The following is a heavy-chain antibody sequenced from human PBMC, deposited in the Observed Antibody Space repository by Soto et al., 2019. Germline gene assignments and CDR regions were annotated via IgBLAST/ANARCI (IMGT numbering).Heavy chain of an antibody. D-gene: IGHD3-22*01. Sequence: VGSKGVCRAAGGVTRSDHYLEWVRQAPGKGLEWVARSRDKPQGYSTAYAASVKGRFTTSRDESKNSAYLQMNSLKTEDTAVYYCVRATYYSESSGYTSCLDYWGRGTLVTVSS. V-gene: IGHV3-72*01. CDR3: VRATYYSESSGYTSCLDY. CDR1: GVTRSDHY. J-gene: IGHJ4*02. CDR2: SRDKPQGYST.